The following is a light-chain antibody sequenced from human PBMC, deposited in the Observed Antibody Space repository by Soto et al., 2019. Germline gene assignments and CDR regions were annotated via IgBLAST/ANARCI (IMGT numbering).Light chain of an antibody. J-gene: IGLJ1*01. CDR2: EVS. V-gene: IGLV2-14*02. CDR3: CSYASRFYV. Sequence: QSALTQPPSVSGSPGQSITISCTGTSSDVGSYNLVSWYQHHPGKAPKLLISEVSKRPSGVSNRFSGSKSGNTASLTISGLQAEDDADYYCCSYASRFYVFGPGTKVTVL. CDR1: SSDVGSYNL.